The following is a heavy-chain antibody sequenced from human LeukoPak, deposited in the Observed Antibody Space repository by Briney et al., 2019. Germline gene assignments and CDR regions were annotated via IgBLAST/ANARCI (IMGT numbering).Heavy chain of an antibody. V-gene: IGHV3-21*01. Sequence: SGGSLRLSCAASGFTFSSYSMNWVRQAPGKGLEWVSSISSSSSYIYYADSVKGRFTISRDNAKNSLYLQMNSLIAEDTAVYYCARDLDYYDSSGYYSYYFDYWGQGTLVTVSS. CDR3: ARDLDYYDSSGYYSYYFDY. CDR2: ISSSSSYI. CDR1: GFTFSSYS. D-gene: IGHD3-22*01. J-gene: IGHJ4*02.